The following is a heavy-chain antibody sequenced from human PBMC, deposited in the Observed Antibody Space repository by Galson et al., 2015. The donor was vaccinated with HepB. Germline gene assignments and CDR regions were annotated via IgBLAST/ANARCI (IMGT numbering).Heavy chain of an antibody. CDR1: GFTFSSYG. CDR3: AKDIALYYVIDY. V-gene: IGHV3-30*18. D-gene: IGHD3-10*02. Sequence: SLRLSCAASGFTFSSYGMHWVRQAPGKGLEWVAVISYDGSNKYYADSVKGRFTISRDNSKNMLYLQMNSLRAEDTAVYYCAKDIALYYVIDYWGQGTLVTVSS. J-gene: IGHJ4*02. CDR2: ISYDGSNK.